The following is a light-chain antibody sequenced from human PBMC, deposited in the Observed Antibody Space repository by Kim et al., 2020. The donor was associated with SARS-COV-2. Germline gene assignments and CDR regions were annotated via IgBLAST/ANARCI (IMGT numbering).Light chain of an antibody. CDR3: NSRDSSGNLWV. Sequence: AVRQTVRITYQGDSLRSYYASWYQQKTGQAPVLVIYGKNNRPSGIPDRFSGSSSGNTASLTITGAQAEDEADYYCNSRDSSGNLWVFGGGTQLTVL. V-gene: IGLV3-19*01. J-gene: IGLJ3*02. CDR1: SLRSYY. CDR2: GKN.